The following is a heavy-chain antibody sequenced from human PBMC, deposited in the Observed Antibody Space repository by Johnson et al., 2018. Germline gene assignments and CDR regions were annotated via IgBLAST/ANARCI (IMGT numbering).Heavy chain of an antibody. D-gene: IGHD6-19*01. J-gene: IGHJ1*01. CDR2: ISYDGSNK. V-gene: IGHV3-30-3*01. CDR3: ARGHSSGWAEYFQH. CDR1: GFTFSSYA. Sequence: QVQLVESGGGVVQPGRSLRLSCAASGFTFSSYAMHWVRQAPGKGLEWVAVISYDGSNKYYADSVKGRFTISRDNSKNTLYLQRNSLRAEDTAVYYCARGHSSGWAEYFQHWGQGTLGTVSS.